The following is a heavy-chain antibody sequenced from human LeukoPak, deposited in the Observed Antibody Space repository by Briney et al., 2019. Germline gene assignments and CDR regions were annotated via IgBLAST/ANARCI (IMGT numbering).Heavy chain of an antibody. CDR2: INHSGST. V-gene: IGHV4-34*01. J-gene: IGHJ4*02. CDR1: GGSFSGYY. CDR3: ARVSDFDCSSTSCPPPYYFDY. Sequence: PSETLSLTCAVYGGSFSGYYWSWIRQPPGKGLEWIGEINHSGSTNYNPSLKSRVTISVDTSKNQFSLKLSSVTAADTTVYYCARVSDFDCSSTSCPPPYYFDYWGQGTLVTVSS. D-gene: IGHD2-2*01.